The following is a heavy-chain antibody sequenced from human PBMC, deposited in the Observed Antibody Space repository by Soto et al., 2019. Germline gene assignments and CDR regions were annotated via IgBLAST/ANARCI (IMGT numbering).Heavy chain of an antibody. J-gene: IGHJ4*02. CDR2: IYYSGST. CDR1: GGSISSGGYY. Sequence: SETLSLTCTVSGGSISSGGYYWSWIRQHPGKGLEWIGYIYYSGSTYYNPSLKSRVTISVDTSKNQFSLKLSSVTAADTAVYYCARVVDATHNDYWGQGTLVTVSS. D-gene: IGHD2-15*01. V-gene: IGHV4-31*03. CDR3: ARVVDATHNDY.